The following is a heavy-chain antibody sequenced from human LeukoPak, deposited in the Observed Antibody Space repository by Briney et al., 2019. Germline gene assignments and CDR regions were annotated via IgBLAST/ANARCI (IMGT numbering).Heavy chain of an antibody. V-gene: IGHV3-13*04. CDR2: IDTVGGT. CDR3: AREASGRAYSGIDY. D-gene: IGHD3-10*01. J-gene: IGHJ4*02. Sequence: GGSLRLSCAASGFTFSNHDVHWVRQGPGKGLEWVSAIDTVGGTYYPGSVKGRFTISREDVKNSLYLQMNSLRAGDTAIYYCAREASGRAYSGIDYWGQGTLVTVSS. CDR1: GFTFSNHD.